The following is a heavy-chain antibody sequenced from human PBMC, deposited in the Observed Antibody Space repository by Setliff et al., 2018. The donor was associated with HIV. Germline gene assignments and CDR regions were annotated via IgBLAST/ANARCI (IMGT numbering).Heavy chain of an antibody. V-gene: IGHV1-2*02. CDR3: ARKSLSGTIDY. J-gene: IGHJ4*02. Sequence: ASVKVSCKSSGYTFIDYYLHWVRQAPGQGLEWVGWVNPRNGGINYSQRFQGRVTMTRDTSIGTAYMELNRLKSDDTAVYFCARKSLSGTIDYRGQGTLVTVSS. D-gene: IGHD1-20*01. CDR2: VNPRNGGI. CDR1: GYTFIDYY.